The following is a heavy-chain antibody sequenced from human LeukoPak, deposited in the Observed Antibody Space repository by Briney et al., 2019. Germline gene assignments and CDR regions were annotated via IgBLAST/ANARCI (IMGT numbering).Heavy chain of an antibody. CDR1: GFSFDDYG. CDR2: INWNGGST. D-gene: IGHD2-2*01. CDR3: AKGQLLTQDY. J-gene: IGHJ4*02. V-gene: IGHV3-20*04. Sequence: PGGSLRLSCAASGFSFDDYGMSWVRQAPGKGLEWVSGINWNGGSTGYADSVKGRFTISRDNSKNTLYLQMNSLRAEDTAVYYCAKGQLLTQDYWGQGTLVTVSS.